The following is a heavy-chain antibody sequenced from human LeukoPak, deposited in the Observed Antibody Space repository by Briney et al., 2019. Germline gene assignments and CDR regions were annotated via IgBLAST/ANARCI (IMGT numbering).Heavy chain of an antibody. Sequence: ASVKVSCKASGYTFTGYYMHWVRQAPGQGLEWMGWINPNSGGTNYAQKFQGRVTMTRDTSISTAYMELSRLKSDDTAVYYCARDMITLGFDYYYMDVWGKGTTVTISS. J-gene: IGHJ6*03. CDR3: ARDMITLGFDYYYMDV. V-gene: IGHV1-2*02. D-gene: IGHD3-16*01. CDR1: GYTFTGYY. CDR2: INPNSGGT.